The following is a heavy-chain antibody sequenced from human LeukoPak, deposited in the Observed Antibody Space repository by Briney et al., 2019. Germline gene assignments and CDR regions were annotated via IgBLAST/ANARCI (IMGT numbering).Heavy chain of an antibody. D-gene: IGHD2-15*01. Sequence: GGSLRLSCAASGFIVSNNYMSWVRQPPGKGLEWVSVIYSGGSKYYADSVKVRFTISRDNAKNSLYLQMNSLRAEDTAVYYCARGVGVHVLDWGQGTLVTVSS. CDR1: GFIVSNNY. V-gene: IGHV3-53*01. CDR3: ARGVGVHVLD. J-gene: IGHJ4*02. CDR2: IYSGGSK.